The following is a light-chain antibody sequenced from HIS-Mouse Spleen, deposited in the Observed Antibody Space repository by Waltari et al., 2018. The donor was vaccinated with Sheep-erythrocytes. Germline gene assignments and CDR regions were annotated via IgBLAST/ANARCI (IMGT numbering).Light chain of an antibody. CDR1: SSDVGSYNL. CDR2: EGS. V-gene: IGLV2-23*01. J-gene: IGLJ1*01. Sequence: QSALTQPASVSGSPGQSIPISCTGTSSDVGSYNLVSWYQQHPGKAPKLMIYEGSKGPSGVSNRFSGSKSGNTASLTICGLQAEDEADYYCCSYAGSYNHVFATGTKVTVL. CDR3: CSYAGSYNHV.